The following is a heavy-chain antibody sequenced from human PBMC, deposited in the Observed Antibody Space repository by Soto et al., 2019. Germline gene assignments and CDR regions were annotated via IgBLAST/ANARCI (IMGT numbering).Heavy chain of an antibody. V-gene: IGHV3-11*04. CDR2: ISIASSTI. CDR1: GFTFSDYY. J-gene: IGHJ4*02. Sequence: GGSLRLSCAASGFTFSDYYMGWFRQAPGRGLEWLSYISIASSTIYYADSVKGRFSISRDNAKNSLYLQLSRLRAEDTAVYFCARERARVFDSWGQGTLVTVSS. CDR3: ARERARVFDS.